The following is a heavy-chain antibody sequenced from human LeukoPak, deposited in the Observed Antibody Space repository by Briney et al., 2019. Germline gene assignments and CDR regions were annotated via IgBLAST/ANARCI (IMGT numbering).Heavy chain of an antibody. CDR2: ISSSSSYI. J-gene: IGHJ3*02. D-gene: IGHD1-26*01. V-gene: IGHV3-21*01. Sequence: GGSLRLFCAASGFTFSSYSMNWARQAPGKGLEWVSSISSSSSYIYYADSVKGRFTISRDNAKNSLYLQMNSLRAEDTAVYYCAGEDPVSGSQIWGPGTMVTVSS. CDR1: GFTFSSYS. CDR3: AGEDPVSGSQI.